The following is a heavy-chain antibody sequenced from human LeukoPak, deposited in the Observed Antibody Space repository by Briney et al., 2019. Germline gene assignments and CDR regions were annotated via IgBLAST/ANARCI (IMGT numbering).Heavy chain of an antibody. Sequence: GGSLRVSCAASGFTFSSYAMSWVRQAPGKGLEWVSVIYSGGSTYYADSVKGRFTISRDNSKNTLYLQMNSLRAEDTAMYYCARENSGSYYRGYFDYWGQGTLVTVSS. D-gene: IGHD1-26*01. J-gene: IGHJ4*02. CDR2: IYSGGST. CDR3: ARENSGSYYRGYFDY. V-gene: IGHV3-66*01. CDR1: GFTFSSYA.